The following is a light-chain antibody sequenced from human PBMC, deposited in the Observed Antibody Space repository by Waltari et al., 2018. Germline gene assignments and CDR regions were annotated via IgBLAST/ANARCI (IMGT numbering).Light chain of an antibody. CDR2: AVS. V-gene: IGLV2-23*02. CDR1: SRDVGNYKR. Sequence: SALTQPASVSGSPGQSITISCTGRSRDVGNYKRVPWYQQHPGKAPKLMIYAVSKRPSGVSDRFSGSKSGDTASLTISGLQPEDEADYFCCSYAGSSKGVFGGGTKVTVL. CDR3: CSYAGSSKGV. J-gene: IGLJ2*01.